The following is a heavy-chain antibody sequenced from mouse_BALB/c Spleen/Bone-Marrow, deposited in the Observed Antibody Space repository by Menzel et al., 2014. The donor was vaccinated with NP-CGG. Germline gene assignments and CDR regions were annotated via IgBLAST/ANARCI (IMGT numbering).Heavy chain of an antibody. CDR2: IYPSDSYT. D-gene: IGHD1-1*01. CDR1: GYTFTSYW. V-gene: IGHV1S126*01. CDR3: TRAGATVPFDY. Sequence: VQLVESGAELVRPGASVKLSCKASGYTFTSYWINWVKQRPGQGLEWIGNIYPSDSYTNYNQKFKDKATLTEDKSSSTAYMQLSSPTSEDSAVYYCTRAGATVPFDYWGQGTTLTVSS. J-gene: IGHJ2*01.